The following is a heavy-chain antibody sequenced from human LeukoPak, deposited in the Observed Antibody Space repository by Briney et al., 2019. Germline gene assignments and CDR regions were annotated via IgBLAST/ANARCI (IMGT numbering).Heavy chain of an antibody. CDR1: GYTFISKG. V-gene: IGHV1-3*04. CDR3: ARSTGPGGYFDF. D-gene: IGHD3-16*01. J-gene: IGHJ4*02. CDR2: INTDNSNT. Sequence: GAPVKVSCKASGYTFISKGIHWARQAPGQRLEWMAWINTDNSNTKRSQTLLGRVTITRDTSATTAYMELSSLRFEDTAVYYCARSTGPGGYFDFWGQGTLVTVSS.